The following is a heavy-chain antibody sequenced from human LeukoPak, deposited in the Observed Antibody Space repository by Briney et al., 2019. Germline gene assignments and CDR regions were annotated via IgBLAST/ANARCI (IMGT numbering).Heavy chain of an antibody. Sequence: GGSLRLSCAASGFSFSSYSMDWVRQAPGKGLEWVSSISSSSTFISYADSVKGRFTISRDNAKNSLYLQMNSLTAEDTAVYYCARDRSVAGTVDYWGQGTLVTVSS. V-gene: IGHV3-21*01. D-gene: IGHD6-19*01. CDR3: ARDRSVAGTVDY. J-gene: IGHJ4*02. CDR1: GFSFSSYS. CDR2: ISSSSTFI.